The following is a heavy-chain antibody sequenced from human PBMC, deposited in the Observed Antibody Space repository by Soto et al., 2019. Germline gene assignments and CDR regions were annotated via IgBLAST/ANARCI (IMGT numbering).Heavy chain of an antibody. CDR2: ISYDGSNK. Sequence: GGSLRLSCAASGLTFSSYGMHWVRQAPGKGLEWVAVISYDGSNKYYADSVKGRFTISRDNSKNTLYLQMNSLRAEDTAVYYCAKVRSYYGSGSYYPALDYWGQGTLVTVSS. CDR1: GLTFSSYG. D-gene: IGHD3-10*01. CDR3: AKVRSYYGSGSYYPALDY. V-gene: IGHV3-30*18. J-gene: IGHJ4*02.